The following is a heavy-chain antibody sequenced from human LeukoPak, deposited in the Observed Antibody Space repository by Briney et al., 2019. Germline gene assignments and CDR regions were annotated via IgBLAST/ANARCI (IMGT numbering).Heavy chain of an antibody. Sequence: GASVKVSCKASGYTFTGYYMHWVRQAPGQGLEWMGRINPDSGGTNYAQKFQGRVTMTRDTSISTAYMELSRLRSDDTAVYYCARGVAVAGTNWFDPWGQGTLVTVSS. CDR3: ARGVAVAGTNWFDP. CDR2: INPDSGGT. CDR1: GYTFTGYY. V-gene: IGHV1-2*06. J-gene: IGHJ5*02. D-gene: IGHD6-19*01.